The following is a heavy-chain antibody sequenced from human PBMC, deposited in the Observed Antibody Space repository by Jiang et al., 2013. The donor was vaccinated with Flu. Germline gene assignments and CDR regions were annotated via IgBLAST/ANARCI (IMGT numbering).Heavy chain of an antibody. Sequence: GPGLVKPSGTLSLTCAVSGGSISSSNWWSWVRQPPGKGLEWIGKIYHTGTTNYNPSLKSRVTISVDTSKNQFSLKLSSVTAADTAVYYCARAGDGYNPIDYWGQGTLGHRLL. D-gene: IGHD5-24*01. J-gene: IGHJ4*02. CDR1: GGSISSSNW. V-gene: IGHV4-4*02. CDR3: ARAGDGYNPIDY. CDR2: IYHTGTT.